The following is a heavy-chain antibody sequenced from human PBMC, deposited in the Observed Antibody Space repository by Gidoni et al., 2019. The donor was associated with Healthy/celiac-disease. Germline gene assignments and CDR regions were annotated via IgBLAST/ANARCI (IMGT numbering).Heavy chain of an antibody. CDR3: AREGIAAAGGYYYGMDV. D-gene: IGHD6-13*01. CDR1: GYTFTGYY. J-gene: IGHJ6*02. Sequence: QVQLVQSGAEVKKPGASVKVSCKASGYTFTGYYMHWVRQAPGQGLEWMGWINPNSGGTNYAQKFQGRVTMTRDTSISTAYMELSRLRSDDTAVYYCAREGIAAAGGYYYGMDVWGQGTTVTVSS. V-gene: IGHV1-2*02. CDR2: INPNSGGT.